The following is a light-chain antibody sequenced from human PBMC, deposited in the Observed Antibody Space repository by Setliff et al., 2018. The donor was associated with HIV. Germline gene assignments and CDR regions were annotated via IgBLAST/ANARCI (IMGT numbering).Light chain of an antibody. CDR3: SSYRRTSTWV. CDR2: EVS. Sequence: QSVLTQAASVSGSPGQSITIFCIGTSSDIGGYEYVSWYQQHPGEAPRLIIYEVSNRPSGVSNRFSGSKSGNTASLTISGLQAEDEAYYYGSSYRRTSTWVFGGGTKVTVL. V-gene: IGLV2-14*01. CDR1: SSDIGGYEY. J-gene: IGLJ3*02.